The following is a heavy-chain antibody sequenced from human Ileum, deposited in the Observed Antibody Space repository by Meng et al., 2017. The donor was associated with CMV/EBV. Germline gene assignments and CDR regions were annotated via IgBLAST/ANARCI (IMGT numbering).Heavy chain of an antibody. Sequence: SETLSFTCTVSGGSISSSSYYWGWIRQPPGKGLEWIGSIYYSGSTYYNPSLKSRVTISVDTSKNQFSLKLSSVTAADTAVYYCARDPSRVVPPAHPPFDYWGQGTLVTVSS. V-gene: IGHV4-39*07. CDR3: ARDPSRVVPPAHPPFDY. CDR1: GGSISSSSYY. D-gene: IGHD2-2*01. CDR2: IYYSGST. J-gene: IGHJ4*02.